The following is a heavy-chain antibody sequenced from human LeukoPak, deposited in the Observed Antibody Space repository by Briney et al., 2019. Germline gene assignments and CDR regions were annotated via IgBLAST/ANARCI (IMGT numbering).Heavy chain of an antibody. Sequence: PGGSLRLSCAASGFTFTNAWMSWVRQAPGKGLEWVGRIKSKGDGGTTDYAAPVKGRFIISRDDSKNMLYLQMNSLKTEDTAVYYCTSGGDCSKTSCYSDWGQGTPVTVSS. J-gene: IGHJ4*02. V-gene: IGHV3-15*01. CDR1: GFTFTNAW. D-gene: IGHD2-2*02. CDR3: TSGGDCSKTSCYSD. CDR2: IKSKGDGGTT.